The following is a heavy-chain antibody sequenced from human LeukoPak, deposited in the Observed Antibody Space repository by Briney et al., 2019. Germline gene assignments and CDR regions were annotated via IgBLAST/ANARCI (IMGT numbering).Heavy chain of an antibody. Sequence: RTGGSLRLSCAASGFTFSNYWMSWVRQAPGKGLEWVSYISSSGSTIYYADSVKGRFTISRDNAKNSLYLQMNSLRAEDTAVYYCARNPPPPGTIFGVVIGNWFDPWGQGTLVTVSS. CDR2: ISSSGSTI. CDR3: ARNPPPPGTIFGVVIGNWFDP. V-gene: IGHV3-11*01. D-gene: IGHD3-3*01. J-gene: IGHJ5*02. CDR1: GFTFSNYW.